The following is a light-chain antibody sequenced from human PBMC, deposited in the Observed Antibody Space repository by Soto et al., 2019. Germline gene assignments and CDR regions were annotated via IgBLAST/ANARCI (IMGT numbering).Light chain of an antibody. CDR2: DVS. Sequence: EMVLTQSTATLSLSPGERSTLSCRASRSVTTYFAWYQQKPGQAPRLLIYDVSNRAPAIPDRFSGSGSGTDFTLTISNVEPEDFAVYYCQQRTNWPITFGQVTRLEIK. CDR1: RSVTTY. CDR3: QQRTNWPIT. J-gene: IGKJ5*01. V-gene: IGKV3-11*01.